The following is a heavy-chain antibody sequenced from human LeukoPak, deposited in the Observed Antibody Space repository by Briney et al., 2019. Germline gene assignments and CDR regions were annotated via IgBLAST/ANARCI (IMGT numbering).Heavy chain of an antibody. Sequence: PGGSLRLSCVGSGFIFGTYSMNWVRQAPGKRLEWVPYIGSNILTTHYSDSVKGRFTISRDNVKNSVYLQMSSLRGDDTAIYYCARSHDGFDHWGQGTLVTVSS. J-gene: IGHJ5*02. CDR1: GFIFGTYS. CDR2: IGSNILTT. V-gene: IGHV3-48*01. CDR3: ARSHDGFDH. D-gene: IGHD5-24*01.